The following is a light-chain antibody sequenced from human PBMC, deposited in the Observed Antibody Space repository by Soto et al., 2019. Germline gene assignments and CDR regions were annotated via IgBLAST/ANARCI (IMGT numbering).Light chain of an antibody. CDR1: QDIRTS. CDR2: GAS. V-gene: IGKV1-33*01. J-gene: IGKJ3*01. CDR3: QQYDNLPPFT. Sequence: DIQMTQSPSSLSASVGARISITCQASQDIRTSLSWFQQKPGRAPKLLIYGASNLETGVPSRFRGSGSGTDFTFTISSLQPEDIVTYYCQQYDNLPPFTVGPGTKVDIK.